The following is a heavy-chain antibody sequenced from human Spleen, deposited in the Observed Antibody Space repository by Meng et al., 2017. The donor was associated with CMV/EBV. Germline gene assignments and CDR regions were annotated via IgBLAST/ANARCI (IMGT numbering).Heavy chain of an antibody. CDR1: GYTFTGYY. CDR3: AKDRGWLAPSPDLVVVPVAYYFDY. V-gene: IGHV1-2*02. J-gene: IGHJ4*02. D-gene: IGHD2-2*01. CDR2: INPYSGAT. Sequence: ASVKVSCKASGYTFTGYYMHWVRQAPGRGLEWMGWINPYSGATEYAHKFQGRVTMTRDTANSTAYVDLSRLSSDDTAVYYCAKDRGWLAPSPDLVVVPVAYYFDYWGQGALVTVSS.